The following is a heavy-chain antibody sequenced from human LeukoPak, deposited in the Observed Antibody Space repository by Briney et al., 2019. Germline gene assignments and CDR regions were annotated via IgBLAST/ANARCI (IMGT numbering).Heavy chain of an antibody. CDR1: GFSFSSYG. D-gene: IGHD6-13*01. CDR2: IHSDVRSK. J-gene: IGHJ5*02. Sequence: PGGSLRLSCVASGFSFSSYGMHWVRQAPGKGLEWVAYIHSDVRSKYYADSVKGRFTISRDNSKNTLYLQVNSLRAEDTAVYYCAKVDSSSWYPFDPWGQGTLVTVSS. V-gene: IGHV3-30*02. CDR3: AKVDSSSWYPFDP.